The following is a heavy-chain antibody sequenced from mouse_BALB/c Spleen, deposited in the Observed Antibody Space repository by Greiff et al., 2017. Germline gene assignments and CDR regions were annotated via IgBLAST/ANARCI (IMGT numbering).Heavy chain of an antibody. J-gene: IGHJ1*01. Sequence: EVKLMESGGGLVQPGGSLRLSCATSGFTFTDYYMSCVRQPPGKALEWLGFIRNKADGYTTEYSASVKGRFTISRDNSQSILYLQMNTLRAEDSATYYCARVAYGNFWYFDVWGAGTTVTVSS. CDR1: GFTFTDYY. D-gene: IGHD2-1*01. CDR2: IRNKADGYTT. V-gene: IGHV7-3*02. CDR3: ARVAYGNFWYFDV.